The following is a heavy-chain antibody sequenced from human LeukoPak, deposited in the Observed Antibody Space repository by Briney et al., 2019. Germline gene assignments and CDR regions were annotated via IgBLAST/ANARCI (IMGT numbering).Heavy chain of an antibody. D-gene: IGHD4-17*01. CDR2: INPDDEST. J-gene: IGHJ3*02. CDR3: ARGVVGAVTTSAFDI. Sequence: PGGSLRLSCAASGFTFRKYWLHWVRQAPGKGLVWVSRINPDDESTSYADSVKGRFTISRDNAKNSLYLQMNSLRAEDTAVYYCARGVVGAVTTSAFDIWGQGTMVTVSS. V-gene: IGHV3-74*01. CDR1: GFTFRKYW.